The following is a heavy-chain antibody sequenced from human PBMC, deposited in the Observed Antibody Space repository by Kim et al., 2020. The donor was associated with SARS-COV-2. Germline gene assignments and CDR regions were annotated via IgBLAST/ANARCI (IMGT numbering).Heavy chain of an antibody. J-gene: IGHJ6*02. Sequence: SETLSLTCTVSGGSISSYYWSWIRQPPGKGLERIGYIYYSGSTNYNPSLKSRVTISVDTSKNQFSLKLSSVTAADTAVYYCARAQLSPNSEGYYYYGMDVWGQGTTVTVSS. V-gene: IGHV4-59*01. D-gene: IGHD2-2*01. CDR2: IYYSGST. CDR3: ARAQLSPNSEGYYYYGMDV. CDR1: GGSISSYY.